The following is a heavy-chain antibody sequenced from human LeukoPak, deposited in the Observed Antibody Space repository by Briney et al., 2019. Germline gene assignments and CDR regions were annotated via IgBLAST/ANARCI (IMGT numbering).Heavy chain of an antibody. CDR3: ARFPCSGGSCSYFDY. J-gene: IGHJ4*02. V-gene: IGHV4-30-4*08. CDR2: IYYSGST. CDR1: GGSISSGDYY. Sequence: SETLSLTCTVSGGSISSGDYYWSWIRQPPWKGLEWIGYIYYSGSTYYNPSLKSRVTISVDTSKNQFSLKLSSVTAADTAVYYCARFPCSGGSCSYFDYWGQGTLVTVSS. D-gene: IGHD2-15*01.